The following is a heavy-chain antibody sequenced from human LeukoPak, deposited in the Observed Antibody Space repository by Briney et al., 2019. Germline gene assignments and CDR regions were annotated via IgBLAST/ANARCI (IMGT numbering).Heavy chain of an antibody. CDR2: INPNSGGT. Sequence: ASVKVSCKASGYTFTGYYMHWVRQAPGQGLEWMGWINPNSGGTNYAQKFQGRVTMTRDTSISTAYMELSRLRSDDTAVYYCARDGRYDFWSDYHARNYYYYYMDVWGKGTTVTVSS. CDR1: GYTFTGYY. V-gene: IGHV1-2*02. D-gene: IGHD3-3*01. CDR3: ARDGRYDFWSDYHARNYYYYYMDV. J-gene: IGHJ6*03.